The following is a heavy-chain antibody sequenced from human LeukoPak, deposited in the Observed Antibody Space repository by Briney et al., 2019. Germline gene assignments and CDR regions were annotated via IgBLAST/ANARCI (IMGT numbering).Heavy chain of an antibody. D-gene: IGHD6-13*01. V-gene: IGHV3-7*01. J-gene: IGHJ5*02. Sequence: GGSLRLSCAASGFIFNTNWISWVRQAPGKGLEWVAYINPDASVTHYVDSVRGRFTISRDNGKNSVYLQMNSLRAEDSAVYFCATHPQSAGYHWFDPRGQGTLVTVAS. CDR3: ATHPQSAGYHWFDP. CDR2: INPDASVT. CDR1: GFIFNTNW.